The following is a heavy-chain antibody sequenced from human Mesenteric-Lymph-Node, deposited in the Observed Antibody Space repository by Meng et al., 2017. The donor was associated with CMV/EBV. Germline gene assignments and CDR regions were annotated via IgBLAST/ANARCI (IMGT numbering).Heavy chain of an antibody. CDR3: ARGRGCSDTTCYDDVLNI. J-gene: IGHJ3*02. V-gene: IGHV1-2*02. CDR2: INPNSGAT. Sequence: ASVKVSCKASGYTFTGYYMHWVRQAPGQGLQWMGWINPNSGATNYAQNFQGRVTMTRDTSISTAYMELSSLRSDDTAVYYCARGRGCSDTTCYDDVLNIWGQGTMVTVSS. CDR1: GYTFTGYY. D-gene: IGHD2-2*01.